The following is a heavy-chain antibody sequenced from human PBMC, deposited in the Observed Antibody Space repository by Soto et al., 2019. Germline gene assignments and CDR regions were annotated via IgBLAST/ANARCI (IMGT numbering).Heavy chain of an antibody. CDR3: ACVGYYFWCRYRYYGLDV. Sequence: QVRLVQSGAEVKKPGSSVKVSCEASGGTFSSYAVTWVRQAPGQGLEWMGGIIPIVTTPYYAQKFQGRLTISADKSTSTSYMELSSLRSEDTGVYSCACVGYYFWCRYRYYGLDVWGQGTTVIVSS. V-gene: IGHV1-69*06. CDR2: IIPIVTTP. CDR1: GGTFSSYA. J-gene: IGHJ6*01. D-gene: IGHD3-16*02.